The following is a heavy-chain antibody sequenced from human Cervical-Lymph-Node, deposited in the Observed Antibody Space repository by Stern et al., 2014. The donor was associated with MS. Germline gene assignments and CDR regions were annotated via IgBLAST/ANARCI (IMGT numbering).Heavy chain of an antibody. CDR3: ARGVYDI. D-gene: IGHD3-22*01. CDR2: ISYDGSNE. V-gene: IGHV3-30*03. CDR1: GFTFSSYG. J-gene: IGHJ4*02. Sequence: VQLVESGGGVVRPGRSLRLSCAASGFTFSSYGMHWVRQAPATGLQWVAFISYDGSNEYYADSVKGRFTISRDNSNNTLYLQTNSVREEDTAVYYCARGVYDIGGKGTRGTV.